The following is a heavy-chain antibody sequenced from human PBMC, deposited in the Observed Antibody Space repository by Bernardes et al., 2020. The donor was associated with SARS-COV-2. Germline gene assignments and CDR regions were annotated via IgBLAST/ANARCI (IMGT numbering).Heavy chain of an antibody. V-gene: IGHV3-23*01. CDR1: GFSFSTLA. J-gene: IGHJ4*02. D-gene: IGHD1-1*01. CDR3: VRHRGSSWNNNYFDY. Sequence: GGSLRLSCAASGFSFSTLAMSWVRQAPGEGLEWVAAVSRFGGDTYSAASMKGRLTISRDNSKDTLSLQMSSLKVEDTAIYYCVRHRGSSWNNNYFDYWGQGALVIVSS. CDR2: VSRFGGDT.